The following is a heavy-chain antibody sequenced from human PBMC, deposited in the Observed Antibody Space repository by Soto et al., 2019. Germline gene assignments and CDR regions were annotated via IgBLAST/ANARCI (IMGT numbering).Heavy chain of an antibody. D-gene: IGHD2-8*01. CDR2: IYHSGST. V-gene: IGHV4-4*02. J-gene: IGHJ3*02. Sequence: QVQLQESGPGLVKPSGTLSLTCAVSSGSISSSNWWSWVRQPPGKGLEWIGEIYHSGSTNYNPSLKSRVTISVDKSKNQFSLKRSSVTAADTAVYYCARARYCTNGVCGGGAFDIWGQGTMVTVSS. CDR3: ARARYCTNGVCGGGAFDI. CDR1: SGSISSSNW.